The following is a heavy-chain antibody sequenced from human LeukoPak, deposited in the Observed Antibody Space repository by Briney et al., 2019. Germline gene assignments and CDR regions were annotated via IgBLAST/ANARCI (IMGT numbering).Heavy chain of an antibody. V-gene: IGHV1-2*02. CDR3: AMVTGSLVCFTYYYYGMDV. J-gene: IGHJ6*02. CDR2: INPNSGGT. D-gene: IGHD3-10*01. CDR1: GYTFTGYY. Sequence: ASVKVSCKPSGYTFTGYYMHWVRPAPGQGLEWMGWINPNSGGTNYAQKFQGRVTMTRDTSISTAYMELSRLRSDDTAVYYCAMVTGSLVCFTYYYYGMDVWGQGTTVTVSS.